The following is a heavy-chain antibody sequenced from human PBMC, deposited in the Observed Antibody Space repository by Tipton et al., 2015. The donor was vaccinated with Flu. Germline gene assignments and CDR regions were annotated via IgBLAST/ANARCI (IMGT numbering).Heavy chain of an antibody. CDR1: GFTFSTYW. CDR2: MNLDGSDK. V-gene: IGHV3-7*01. Sequence: SLRLSCAASGFTFSTYWMSWVRQAPGKGLEWVSNMNLDGSDKSYVDSVKGRFTISRDDTENSLYLQMNSLRVEDTAVYYCARGITKVIDYWGQGTLVTVSS. CDR3: ARGITKVIDY. D-gene: IGHD1-14*01. J-gene: IGHJ4*02.